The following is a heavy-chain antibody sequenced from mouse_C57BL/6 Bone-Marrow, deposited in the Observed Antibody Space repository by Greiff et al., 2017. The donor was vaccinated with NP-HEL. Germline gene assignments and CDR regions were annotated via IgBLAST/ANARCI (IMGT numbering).Heavy chain of an antibody. J-gene: IGHJ4*01. Sequence: QLVESGAELVRPGASVKLSCTASGFNIKDDYMHWVKQRPEQGLEWIGWIDPENGDTEYASKFQGKATITADTSSNTAYLQLSSLTSEDTAVYYCTTFYGNYPSFMDYWGQGTSVTVSS. V-gene: IGHV14-4*01. CDR2: IDPENGDT. CDR3: TTFYGNYPSFMDY. D-gene: IGHD2-1*01. CDR1: GFNIKDDY.